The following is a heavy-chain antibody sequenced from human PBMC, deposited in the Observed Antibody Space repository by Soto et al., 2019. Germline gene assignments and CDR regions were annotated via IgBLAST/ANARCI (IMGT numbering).Heavy chain of an antibody. D-gene: IGHD3-10*01. Sequence: QVQLVQSGAEVKKPGYSVKVSCKASGGTFSSYTISWVRQAPGQGREWMGRIIPILGIANYAQKVKGRVTITADKSTSTAYMELSSLRSEDTAVYYCARAMGFGDRGRMDVWGQGTTVTVSS. CDR2: IIPILGIA. J-gene: IGHJ6*02. CDR3: ARAMGFGDRGRMDV. CDR1: GGTFSSYT. V-gene: IGHV1-69*02.